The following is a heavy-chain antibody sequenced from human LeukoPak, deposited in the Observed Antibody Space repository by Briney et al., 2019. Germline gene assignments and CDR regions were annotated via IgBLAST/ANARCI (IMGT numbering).Heavy chain of an antibody. Sequence: ASVKVSCNASGYTFTGYYMHWVRQAPGQGLEWMGWINPNSGGTNYAQKFQGRVTMTRDTSISTAYMELSRLRSDDTAVYYCARVLAAGSRYCYYGMDVWGQGTTVTVSS. CDR3: ARVLAAGSRYCYYGMDV. J-gene: IGHJ6*02. CDR1: GYTFTGYY. CDR2: INPNSGGT. V-gene: IGHV1-2*02. D-gene: IGHD6-13*01.